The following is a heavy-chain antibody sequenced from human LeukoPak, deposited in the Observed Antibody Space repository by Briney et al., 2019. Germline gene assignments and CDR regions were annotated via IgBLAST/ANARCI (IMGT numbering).Heavy chain of an antibody. Sequence: GRSLRLSCTASGFTFGDYAMSWVRQAPGKWLEWVGFIRSKAYGGTTEYAASVKGRFTISRDDSKSIAYLQMNSLKTEDTAVYYCTRDRQYYYDSSGTFDIWGQGTMVTVSS. J-gene: IGHJ3*02. CDR2: IRSKAYGGTT. CDR1: GFTFGDYA. V-gene: IGHV3-49*04. CDR3: TRDRQYYYDSSGTFDI. D-gene: IGHD3-22*01.